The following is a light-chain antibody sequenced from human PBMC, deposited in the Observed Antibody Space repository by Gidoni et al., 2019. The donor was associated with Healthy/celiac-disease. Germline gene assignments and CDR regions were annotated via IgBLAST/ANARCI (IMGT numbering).Light chain of an antibody. CDR1: QGISSA. Sequence: ASQLTPSPSSLSASVGDRVTITCRASQGISSALAWYQQKPGKAPKLLIYDASTLQSGVPSRFSGSGSGTDFTLTISSLQPEDFATYYGQQYNSYPLTFGQGTKVEIK. J-gene: IGKJ1*01. V-gene: IGKV1-13*02. CDR2: DAS. CDR3: QQYNSYPLT.